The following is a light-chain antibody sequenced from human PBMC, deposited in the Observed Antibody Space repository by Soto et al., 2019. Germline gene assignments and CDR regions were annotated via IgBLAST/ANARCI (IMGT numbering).Light chain of an antibody. CDR3: QTWGPGIRV. J-gene: IGLJ3*02. CDR1: SGHTNYV. V-gene: IGLV4-69*01. Sequence: QLVLTQSPSASASLGASVKLTCTLSSGHTNYVIAWLQQQPEKGPRFLMKLNRDGSLNKGDGIPDRFSGSSSGAERYLTISSLRSDDEADYYCQTWGPGIRVFGGGTKLTVL. CDR2: LNRDGSL.